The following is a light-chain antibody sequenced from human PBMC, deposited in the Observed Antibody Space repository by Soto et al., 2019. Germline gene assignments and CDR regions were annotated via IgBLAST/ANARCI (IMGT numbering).Light chain of an antibody. Sequence: EIVLTQSPGTMSLSPGERATLSCRASQSVSSSYLAWYQRKPGQAPRLLIYGASSRATGIPDRFSGSGSGTDFTLTISRLEPEDFAVYYCQQYGSARRTFGGGTKVEIK. CDR2: GAS. CDR3: QQYGSARRT. CDR1: QSVSSSY. V-gene: IGKV3-20*01. J-gene: IGKJ4*01.